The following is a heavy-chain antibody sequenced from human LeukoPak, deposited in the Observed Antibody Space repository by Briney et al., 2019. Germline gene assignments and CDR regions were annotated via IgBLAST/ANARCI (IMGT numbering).Heavy chain of an antibody. V-gene: IGHV5-51*01. CDR3: ARSSGSGWSLFGY. J-gene: IGHJ4*02. Sequence: GESLNISCNGSGYGFPNYWVGWLRQMPGKGLEWMGIIYPADSDARYSPSFQGQVTLSADKSISTAYLQWSSLKASDTAMYYCARSSGSGWSLFGYWGQRTLVTVSS. CDR2: IYPADSDA. CDR1: GYGFPNYW. D-gene: IGHD6-19*01.